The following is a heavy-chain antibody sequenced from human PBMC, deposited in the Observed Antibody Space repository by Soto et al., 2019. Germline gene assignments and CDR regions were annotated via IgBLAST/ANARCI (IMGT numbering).Heavy chain of an antibody. J-gene: IGHJ5*02. D-gene: IGHD2-15*01. CDR3: ARGRIVVVVAATYNWFDP. Sequence: QVQLQQWGAGLLKPSETLSLTCAVYGGSFSGYYWSWIRQPPGKGLEWIGEINHSGSTNYNPSLKSLVPISVDTSKNQFSLKQRSVTAADTAVYYCARGRIVVVVAATYNWFDPWGQGTLVTVSS. V-gene: IGHV4-34*01. CDR1: GGSFSGYY. CDR2: INHSGST.